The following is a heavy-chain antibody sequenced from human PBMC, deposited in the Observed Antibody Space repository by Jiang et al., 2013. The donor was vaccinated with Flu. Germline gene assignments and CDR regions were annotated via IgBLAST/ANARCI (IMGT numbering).Heavy chain of an antibody. D-gene: IGHD2-15*01. V-gene: IGHV1-3*01. CDR2: INAGNGNT. CDR1: GYTFTSYA. Sequence: SGAEVKKPGASVKVSCKASGYTFTSYAMHWVRQAPGQRLEWMGWINAGNGNTKYSQKFQGRVTITRDTSASTAYMELSSLRSEDTAVYYCARGLDIVVVVAAGDAFDIWGQGTMVTVSS. CDR3: ARGLDIVVVVAAGDAFDI. J-gene: IGHJ3*02.